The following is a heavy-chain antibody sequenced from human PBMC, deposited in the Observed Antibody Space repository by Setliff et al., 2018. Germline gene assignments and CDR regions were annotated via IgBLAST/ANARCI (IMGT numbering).Heavy chain of an antibody. CDR3: ATSNWYAAFDH. Sequence: GGSLRLSCAASGFSLSIFWMSWVRQAPGKGLEWVASIKQDGSDKYYVDSVKGRFTISRDNARNSVYLQMNSLRAEDAAVYYCATSNWYAAFDHWGQGTLVTVSS. D-gene: IGHD4-4*01. CDR2: IKQDGSDK. CDR1: GFSLSIFW. V-gene: IGHV3-7*01. J-gene: IGHJ4*02.